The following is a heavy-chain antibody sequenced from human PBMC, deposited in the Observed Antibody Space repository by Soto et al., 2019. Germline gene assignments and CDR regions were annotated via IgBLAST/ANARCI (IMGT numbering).Heavy chain of an antibody. V-gene: IGHV1-69*01. D-gene: IGHD2-15*01. CDR3: ARAGDCSGGSCYSFILDY. CDR1: GGGFNSYA. J-gene: IGHJ4*02. Sequence: QVQLVQSGAEVKKPRSSVKVSCKASGGGFNSYAFSWVRQAPGQGLEWMGALIPSFGTANYAQKFQGRVTITADESTTTVYMDLSSLTPDDTAMYFCARAGDCSGGSCYSFILDYWGQGTQVTVSS. CDR2: LIPSFGTA.